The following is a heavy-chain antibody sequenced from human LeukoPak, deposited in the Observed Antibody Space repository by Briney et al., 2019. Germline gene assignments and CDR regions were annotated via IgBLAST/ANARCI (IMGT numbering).Heavy chain of an antibody. J-gene: IGHJ5*02. Sequence: EASVKVSCKASGYTFTSYGISWVRQAPGQGLEWMGGIIPIFGTANYAQKFQGRVTITADKSTSTAYMELSSLRSEDTAVYYCARELEAVAGTPGPFDPWGQGTLVTVSS. V-gene: IGHV1-69*06. D-gene: IGHD6-19*01. CDR2: IIPIFGTA. CDR3: ARELEAVAGTPGPFDP. CDR1: GYTFTSYG.